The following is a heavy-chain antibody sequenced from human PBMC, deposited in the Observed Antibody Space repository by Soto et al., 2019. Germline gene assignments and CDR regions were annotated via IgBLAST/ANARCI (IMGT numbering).Heavy chain of an antibody. CDR2: IYNDGTYS. J-gene: IGHJ4*02. CDR1: GFIFKMYW. D-gene: IGHD3-10*01. Sequence: GWSLRLSCAASGFIFKMYWMHWVRQSPGKGLVWISRIYNDGTYSDYADSVRGRFTISRDNVNDTLYLKMNNLRAEDSGLYYCTRGPRPISTGTGAYWGQGTQVTVSS. V-gene: IGHV3-74*01. CDR3: TRGPRPISTGTGAY.